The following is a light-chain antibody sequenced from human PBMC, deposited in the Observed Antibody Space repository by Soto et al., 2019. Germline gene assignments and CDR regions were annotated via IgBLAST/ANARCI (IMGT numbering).Light chain of an antibody. CDR3: SSYTSGGTLV. Sequence: QSVLTQPASVSGSPGQSITISCTGTSRDVGGYNYVSWYQQHPGKAPKLMIYDVSARPSGVSNRFSGSKSGNTASLTITGLQAEDEADYYCSSYTSGGTLVFGTGTKVTVL. J-gene: IGLJ1*01. CDR2: DVS. V-gene: IGLV2-14*01. CDR1: SRDVGGYNY.